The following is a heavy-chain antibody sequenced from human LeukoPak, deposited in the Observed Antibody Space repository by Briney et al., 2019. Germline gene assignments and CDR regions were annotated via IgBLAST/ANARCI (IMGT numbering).Heavy chain of an antibody. CDR1: GFTFSNAW. CDR2: IKSKTDGGTT. V-gene: IGHV3-15*01. D-gene: IGHD1-1*01. J-gene: IGHJ6*03. CDR3: TTNEYYYYYMDV. Sequence: GGSLRLSCAASGFTFSNAWMSWVRQAPGKGLKWVGRIKSKTDGGTTDYAAPVKGRFTISRDDSKNTLYLQMNSLKTEDTAVYYCTTNEYYYYYMDVWGKGTTATVSS.